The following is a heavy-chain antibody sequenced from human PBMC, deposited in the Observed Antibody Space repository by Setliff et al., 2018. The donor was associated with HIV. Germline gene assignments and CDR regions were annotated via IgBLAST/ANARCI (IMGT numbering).Heavy chain of an antibody. Sequence: ASVKVSCKASGYTFTSYYMHWVRQAPGQGLEWMGIINPSGGSTSHAQKFQGRVTITADKSTSTAYMELSSLRSEDTAVYYCARDAMERAFDIWGQGTKVTVSS. J-gene: IGHJ3*02. CDR1: GYTFTSYY. CDR2: INPSGGST. D-gene: IGHD5-18*01. CDR3: ARDAMERAFDI. V-gene: IGHV1-46*01.